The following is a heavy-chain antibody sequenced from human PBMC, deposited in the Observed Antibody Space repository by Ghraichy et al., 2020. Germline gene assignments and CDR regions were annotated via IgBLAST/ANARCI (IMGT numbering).Heavy chain of an antibody. V-gene: IGHV4-31*03. CDR3: ARDRGTVDYYGMDV. CDR2: IYYSGST. CDR1: GGSISSGGYY. D-gene: IGHD6-25*01. J-gene: IGHJ6*02. Sequence: SETLSLTCTVSGGSISSGGYYWSWIRQHPGKGLEWIGYIYYSGSTYYNPSLKSRVTISVDTSKNQFSLKLSSVTAADTAVYYCARDRGTVDYYGMDVWGQGTTVTVSS.